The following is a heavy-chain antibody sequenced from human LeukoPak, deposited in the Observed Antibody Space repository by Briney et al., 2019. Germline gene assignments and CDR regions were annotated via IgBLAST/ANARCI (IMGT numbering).Heavy chain of an antibody. CDR3: ARESRRVGEGNFDY. Sequence: GGTLRLSCAASGFTFTKYAMSWVRQAPGKGLEWVSSISSSSSYIHYADSVKGRFTISRDNAKNSLYLQMNSLRAEDTAVYYCARESRRVGEGNFDYWGQGTLVTVSS. V-gene: IGHV3-21*01. J-gene: IGHJ4*02. D-gene: IGHD1-26*01. CDR2: ISSSSSYI. CDR1: GFTFTKYA.